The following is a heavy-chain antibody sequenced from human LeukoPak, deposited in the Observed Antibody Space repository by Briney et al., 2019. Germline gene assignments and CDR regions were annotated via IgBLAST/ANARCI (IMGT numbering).Heavy chain of an antibody. D-gene: IGHD1-1*01. CDR2: VYYSGKT. J-gene: IGHJ4*02. CDR1: GDFITAYY. CDR3: ASNTGTVFDN. Sequence: SETLSLTCTVSGDFITAYYWSWIRQAPGKGLEWIGYVYYSGKTEYNPSLRSRVTISLKMSNHQFSLKLTSVTAADTAVYYCASNTGTVFDNWGQGALVTVSS. V-gene: IGHV4-59*01.